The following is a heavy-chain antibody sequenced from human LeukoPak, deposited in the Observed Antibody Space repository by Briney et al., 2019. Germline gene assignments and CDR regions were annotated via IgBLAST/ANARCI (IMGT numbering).Heavy chain of an antibody. D-gene: IGHD3-3*01. CDR3: ARAITTGDYNYFMDV. CDR1: GYSSRNDYY. J-gene: IGHJ6*03. Sequence: SETLSLTCTVSGYSSRNDYYWGWIRQPPGKGLEWIGSIYHSGSTYYQPSLKSRVAISIDTSKNQFSLKLRSATAADTAVYYCARAITTGDYNYFMDVWGKGTTVTVSS. V-gene: IGHV4-38-2*02. CDR2: IYHSGST.